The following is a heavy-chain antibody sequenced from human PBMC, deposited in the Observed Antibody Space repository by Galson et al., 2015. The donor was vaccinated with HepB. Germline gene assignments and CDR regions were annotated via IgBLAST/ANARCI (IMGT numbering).Heavy chain of an antibody. Sequence: SLRLSCAASGFTFSTYWMSWVRQTPGKGLEWVANIKQDGSEQYYVDSVKGRFTISRDNAKNSLYLQMNSLRAGDTAVYYCARDVSGSYPMFDYWGQGTLVAVSS. CDR3: ARDVSGSYPMFDY. D-gene: IGHD1-26*01. CDR1: GFTFSTYW. CDR2: IKQDGSEQ. V-gene: IGHV3-7*03. J-gene: IGHJ4*02.